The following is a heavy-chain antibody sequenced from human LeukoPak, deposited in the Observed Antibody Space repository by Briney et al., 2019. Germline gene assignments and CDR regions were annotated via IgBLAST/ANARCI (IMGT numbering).Heavy chain of an antibody. D-gene: IGHD2-2*01. CDR2: IYHSGST. CDR1: GYSISSGYY. Sequence: PSETLSLTCAVYGYSISSGYYWGWIRPPPGKGLEWIGSIYHSGSTYYNPSLKSRVTISVDTSKNQFSLKLSSVTAADTAVYYCARDGIVVVPAAIYYYYRMDVWGKGTTVTVSS. J-gene: IGHJ6*04. CDR3: ARDGIVVVPAAIYYYYRMDV. V-gene: IGHV4-38-2*02.